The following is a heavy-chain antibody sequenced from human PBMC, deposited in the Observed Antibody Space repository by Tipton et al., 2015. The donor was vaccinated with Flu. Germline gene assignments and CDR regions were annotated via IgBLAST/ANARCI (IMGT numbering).Heavy chain of an antibody. CDR2: IYPSGTT. D-gene: IGHD3-10*02. V-gene: IGHV4-39*01. Sequence: LRLSCTVSSGSIRSTNYFCAWIRQPPGKRLELIGSIYPSGTTYYNPSLKSRVTISVDTSKKQFSLKLRSVTAADTAVYYCARLSYYDVDLKNFYFDYWGQGTLVTVSS. J-gene: IGHJ4*02. CDR3: ARLSYYDVDLKNFYFDY. CDR1: SGSIRSTNYF.